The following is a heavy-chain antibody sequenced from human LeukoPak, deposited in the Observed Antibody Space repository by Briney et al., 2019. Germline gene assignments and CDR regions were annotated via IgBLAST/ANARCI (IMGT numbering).Heavy chain of an antibody. J-gene: IGHJ5*02. V-gene: IGHV1-18*01. D-gene: IGHD2-2*01. Sequence: ASVKVSCKASGYTFTSYGISWVRQAPGQGLEWMGWISAHNGNTNYAQKLQGRVTMTTDTSTSTAYMELRSLRSDDTAVYYCARSLVVPAAMIPRGERFDPWGQGTLVTVSS. CDR3: ARSLVVPAAMIPRGERFDP. CDR1: GYTFTSYG. CDR2: ISAHNGNT.